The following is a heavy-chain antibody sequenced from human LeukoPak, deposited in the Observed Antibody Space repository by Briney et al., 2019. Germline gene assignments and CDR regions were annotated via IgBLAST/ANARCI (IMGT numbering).Heavy chain of an antibody. V-gene: IGHV4-39*01. CDR2: IYSSGST. D-gene: IGHD1-26*01. CDR1: GGSISSSSNN. Sequence: PSETLSLTCTVSGGSISSSSNNWGWTRQPPGRWLEWIGSIYSSGSTYYNPSLKSRVTISVDTSKNQFSLKLSSVTAADTAVYYCARVPVPRPYYWFDPWGQGTLVTVSS. J-gene: IGHJ5*02. CDR3: ARVPVPRPYYWFDP.